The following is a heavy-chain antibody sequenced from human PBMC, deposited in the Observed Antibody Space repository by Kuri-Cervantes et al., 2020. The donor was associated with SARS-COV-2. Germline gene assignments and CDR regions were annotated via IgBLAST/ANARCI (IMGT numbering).Heavy chain of an antibody. CDR3: AKDRVGVHDF. J-gene: IGHJ4*02. CDR1: GFNFSRTD. CDR2: ISHDGKNK. Sequence: GESLKISCAASGFNFSRTDMHWVRQAPGKGLEWVAVISHDGKNKKCTASGKGRFTISRDNSQNTLYLHMKSLRSEDTAIYYCAKDRVGVHDFWGQGTLVTVSS. V-gene: IGHV3-30*18. D-gene: IGHD2-21*01.